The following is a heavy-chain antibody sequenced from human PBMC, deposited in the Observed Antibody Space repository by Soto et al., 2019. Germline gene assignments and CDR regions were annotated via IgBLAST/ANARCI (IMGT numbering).Heavy chain of an antibody. CDR2: IWYDGSNK. J-gene: IGHJ2*01. D-gene: IGHD2-15*01. V-gene: IGHV3-33*01. Sequence: QVQLVESGGGVVQPGRSLRLSCAASGFTFSSYGMHWVRQAPGKGLEWVAVIWYDGSNKYYADSVKGRFTISRDNSKKTLYLQMNSLRAEDTAVYYCARDRGYCSGGSCYSNWYFDLWGRGTLVTVSS. CDR3: ARDRGYCSGGSCYSNWYFDL. CDR1: GFTFSSYG.